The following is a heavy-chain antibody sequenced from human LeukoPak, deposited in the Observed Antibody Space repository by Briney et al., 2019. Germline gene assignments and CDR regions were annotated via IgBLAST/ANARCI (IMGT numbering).Heavy chain of an antibody. V-gene: IGHV1-18*01. Sequence: APVKVSCKASGYTFTSYGISWVRQAPGQVLEWMGWISAYNGNTNYAQKLQGRVTMTTDTSTSTAYMELRSLRSDDTVFYHSADGIRDYYDSSQPLGYWGQGTLVTVSS. CDR3: ADGIRDYYDSSQPLGY. CDR2: ISAYNGNT. D-gene: IGHD3-22*01. J-gene: IGHJ4*02. CDR1: GYTFTSYG.